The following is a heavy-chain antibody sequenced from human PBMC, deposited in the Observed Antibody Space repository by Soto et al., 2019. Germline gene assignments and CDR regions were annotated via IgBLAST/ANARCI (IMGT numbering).Heavy chain of an antibody. CDR2: ISGSGTNT. D-gene: IGHD1-1*01. Sequence: PGGSLRLSCVASGFSFSSYPMTWVRQAPGEGLEWVSVISGSGTNTYYAESVKGRFTISRDSSQNTLYLQMNSLRAEDTAVYYCAKEKPTTTCFDSWGQGTLVTVSS. CDR1: GFSFSSYP. CDR3: AKEKPTTTCFDS. J-gene: IGHJ4*02. V-gene: IGHV3-23*01.